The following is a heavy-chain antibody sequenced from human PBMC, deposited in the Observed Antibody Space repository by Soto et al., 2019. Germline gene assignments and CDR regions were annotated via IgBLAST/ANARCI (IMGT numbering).Heavy chain of an antibody. CDR2: IDRDGSST. Sequence: EVQLVESGGGLVQPGGSLRLSCAASGFTFSNYWMHWVRQAPGKGLVWVSRIDRDGSSTNYADSVKGRFTISRDNAKHPLSLHMNSLRPEDTAVYSCTRGVFFDYWGQGTLVTVSS. V-gene: IGHV3-74*01. D-gene: IGHD2-8*01. CDR1: GFTFSNYW. J-gene: IGHJ4*02. CDR3: TRGVFFDY.